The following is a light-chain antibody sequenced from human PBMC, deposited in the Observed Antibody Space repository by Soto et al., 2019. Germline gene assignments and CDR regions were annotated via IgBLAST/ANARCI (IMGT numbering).Light chain of an antibody. CDR1: QGISSY. CDR2: DAS. CDR3: QQVNVYPST. V-gene: IGKV1-9*01. Sequence: IKLTQSPSSLSASVGDRVTLTCLASQGISSYLGWYQQKPGKAPNLLIYDASTLHSGVPSRFSGGGSGTDFTLIISSLQPEDFATYYCQQVNVYPSTFGGGTKVDIK. J-gene: IGKJ4*01.